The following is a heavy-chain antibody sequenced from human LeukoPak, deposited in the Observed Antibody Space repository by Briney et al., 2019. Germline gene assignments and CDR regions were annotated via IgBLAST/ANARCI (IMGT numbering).Heavy chain of an antibody. Sequence: GGSLRLSCAASGFTFSSYGMSWVRQAPGKGLEWVSAISGSGGSTYYADSVKGRFTISRDDSKNTLYLQMNSLRVEDTAVYYCARGGTHYYHMDVWDKGTTVTISS. V-gene: IGHV3-23*01. CDR3: ARGGTHYYHMDV. J-gene: IGHJ6*03. CDR1: GFTFSSYG. D-gene: IGHD1-26*01. CDR2: ISGSGGST.